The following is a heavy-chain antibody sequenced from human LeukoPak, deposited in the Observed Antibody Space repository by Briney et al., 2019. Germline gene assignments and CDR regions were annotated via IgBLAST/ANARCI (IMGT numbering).Heavy chain of an antibody. CDR2: INHSGST. D-gene: IGHD3-22*01. CDR1: GGSFSGYY. Sequence: SETLSLTCAVYGGSFSGYYWSWIRQPPGKGLEWIGEINHSGSTNYNPSLKSRVTISVDSSKNQFSLKLSSLTAADTAVYYCARAAPLYYDSRSGAFDIWGQGPMVAVSS. J-gene: IGHJ3*02. V-gene: IGHV4-34*01. CDR3: ARAAPLYYDSRSGAFDI.